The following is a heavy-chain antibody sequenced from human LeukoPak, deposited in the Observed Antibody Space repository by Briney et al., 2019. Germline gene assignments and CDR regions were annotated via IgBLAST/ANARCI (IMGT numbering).Heavy chain of an antibody. Sequence: SVKVSCKASGGTFSSYAISWVRQAPGQGLEWMGRIIPIFGTANYAQKFQGRVTITTDESTSTAYMELSSLRSEDTAVYYCAITVTTLRLPRPVYYYYYYTDVRGKGTTVTVSS. CDR1: GGTFSSYA. V-gene: IGHV1-69*05. CDR3: AITVTTLRLPRPVYYYYYYTDV. J-gene: IGHJ6*03. CDR2: IIPIFGTA. D-gene: IGHD4-17*01.